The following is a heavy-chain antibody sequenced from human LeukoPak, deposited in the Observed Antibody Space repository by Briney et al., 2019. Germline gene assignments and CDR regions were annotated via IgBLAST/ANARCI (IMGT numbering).Heavy chain of an antibody. V-gene: IGHV3-15*01. CDR3: TTDRYNDNSELQFQH. Sequence: PGGSLRLSCAASGFTLNNAWMSWVRQAPGGGREWVGRIKRETDGGTIDYAAPGKGRFTISRDDSRHTLYPKMNSLNIEDTAVYYCTTDRYNDNSELQFQHRGQGTLVTVSP. CDR2: IKRETDGGTI. J-gene: IGHJ1*01. D-gene: IGHD3-22*01. CDR1: GFTLNNAW.